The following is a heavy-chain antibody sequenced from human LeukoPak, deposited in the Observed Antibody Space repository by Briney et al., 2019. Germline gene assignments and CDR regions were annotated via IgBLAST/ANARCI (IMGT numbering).Heavy chain of an antibody. CDR1: GFTFSSYG. CDR3: AKGRGRAAAGTWLFDY. D-gene: IGHD6-13*01. J-gene: IGHJ4*02. V-gene: IGHV3-30*18. CDR2: ISYDGSNK. Sequence: GRSLRLSCAASGFTFSSYGMHWVRQAPGKGLEWVAVISYDGSNKYYADSVKGRFTISRDNSKNTLYLQMNSLRAEDTALYYCAKGRGRAAAGTWLFDYWGQGTLVTVSS.